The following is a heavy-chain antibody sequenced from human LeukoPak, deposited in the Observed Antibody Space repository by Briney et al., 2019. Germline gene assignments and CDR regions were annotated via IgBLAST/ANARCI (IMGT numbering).Heavy chain of an antibody. CDR1: GGTFNNSA. CDR2: IMPLFGTA. J-gene: IGHJ5*02. CDR3: ARDVHGDYGSGWFDP. D-gene: IGHD4-17*01. Sequence: SVKVSCKTSGGTFNNSAINWVRQAPGQGLEWLGGIMPLFGTAGYAQKFQGRVAITKDESTRTVYLELTSPTSDDTAVYYCARDVHGDYGSGWFDPWGQGALVSVSS. V-gene: IGHV1-69*05.